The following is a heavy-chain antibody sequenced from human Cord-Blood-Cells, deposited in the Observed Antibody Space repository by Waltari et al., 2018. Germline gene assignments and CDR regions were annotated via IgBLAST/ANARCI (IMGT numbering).Heavy chain of an antibody. J-gene: IGHJ4*02. CDR1: GGTFSSYA. D-gene: IGHD6-19*01. V-gene: IGHV1-69*01. Sequence: QVQLVQSGAEVKKPGSSVKVSCKASGGTFSSYAISWVRQAPGQGLEWRGGIIPICGTANYAQKFQGRVTITADESTSTADMELSSLRSEDTAVYYCARRGSSGWYFDYWGQGTLVTVSS. CDR2: IIPICGTA. CDR3: ARRGSSGWYFDY.